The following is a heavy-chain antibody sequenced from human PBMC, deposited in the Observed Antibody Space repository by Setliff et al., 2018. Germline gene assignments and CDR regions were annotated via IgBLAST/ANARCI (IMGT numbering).Heavy chain of an antibody. CDR3: ARLKSRSWGLWYFDL. CDR1: GGSISSSSYY. CDR2: IYYSGST. J-gene: IGHJ2*01. V-gene: IGHV4-39*01. Sequence: SETLSLTCTVSGGSISSSSYYWGWIRQPPGKGLEWIGSIYYSGSTYYNPSLKSRVTISVDTSKNRFSLKLSSVTAADTAVYYCARLKSRSWGLWYFDLWGRGTLVTVSS. D-gene: IGHD1-26*01.